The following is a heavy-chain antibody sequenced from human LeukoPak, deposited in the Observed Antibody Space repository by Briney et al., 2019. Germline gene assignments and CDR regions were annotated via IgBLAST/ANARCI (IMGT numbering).Heavy chain of an antibody. D-gene: IGHD2-21*02. Sequence: SETLSLTCTVSGGSISSSSYYWGWIRQPPGKGLEWIGSIYYSGSTYYNPSLKSRVTISVDTSKNQFSLKLSSVTAADTAVYYCARFPPYCGGDCYTDAFDIWGQGTMVTVSS. CDR3: ARFPPYCGGDCYTDAFDI. J-gene: IGHJ3*02. CDR2: IYYSGST. CDR1: GGSISSSSYY. V-gene: IGHV4-39*07.